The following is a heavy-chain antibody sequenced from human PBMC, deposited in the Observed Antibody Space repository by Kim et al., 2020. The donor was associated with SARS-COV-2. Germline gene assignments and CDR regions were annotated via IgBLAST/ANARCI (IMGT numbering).Heavy chain of an antibody. CDR1: GYTFTSYY. Sequence: ASVKVSCKASGYTFTSYYMHWVRQAPGKRLEWTGKINASGNSTSYAQKFQGRVTMTRDTSTSTVYMELSSLRSEDTAVYYCARGEGYVLSDYWGQGTLVTVSS. CDR3: ARGEGYVLSDY. V-gene: IGHV1-46*01. J-gene: IGHJ4*02. CDR2: INASGNST. D-gene: IGHD2-2*01.